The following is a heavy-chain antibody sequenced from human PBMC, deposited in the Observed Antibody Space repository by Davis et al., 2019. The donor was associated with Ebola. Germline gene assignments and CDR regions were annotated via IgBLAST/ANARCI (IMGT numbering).Heavy chain of an antibody. J-gene: IGHJ5*02. Sequence: ASVKVSCKASGYTFTSYGISWVRQAPGQGLEWMGWISAYNSNTNYAQKLQGRVTMTTDTSTSTAYMELRSLRSDDTAVYYCARDVMTTVTTGWFDPWGQGTLVTVSS. CDR2: ISAYNSNT. CDR3: ARDVMTTVTTGWFDP. D-gene: IGHD4-11*01. V-gene: IGHV1-18*01. CDR1: GYTFTSYG.